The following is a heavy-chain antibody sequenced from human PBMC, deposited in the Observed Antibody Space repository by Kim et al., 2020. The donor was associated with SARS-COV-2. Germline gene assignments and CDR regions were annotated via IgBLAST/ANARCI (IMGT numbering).Heavy chain of an antibody. CDR1: GFTFSSYG. V-gene: IGHV3-33*01. D-gene: IGHD6-13*01. Sequence: GVSLRLSCAASGFTFSSYGMHWVRQAPGKGLXWVAVXWYDGSNKYYADSVKGRXXXSRXXXKNXXXLXXXSLXXXDTXXXYXXXDSXXXKYXXXY. CDR3: XXDSXXXKYXXXY. CDR2: XWYDGSNK. J-gene: IGHJ4*01.